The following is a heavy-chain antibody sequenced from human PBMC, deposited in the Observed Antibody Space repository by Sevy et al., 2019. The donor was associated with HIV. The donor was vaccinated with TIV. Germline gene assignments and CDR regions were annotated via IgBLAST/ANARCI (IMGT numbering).Heavy chain of an antibody. D-gene: IGHD5-18*01. J-gene: IGHJ4*02. V-gene: IGHV3-7*01. CDR1: GFTFSVYW. Sequence: GGSLRLSCAASGFTFSVYWMNWVRQAPGKGLEWVATMKEDGSEKYYVDSVKGQFTISRDNAKNSLYLQMNSLRAEDTAVYYCVREGVGGYSYSLDYWGQGTLVTVSS. CDR2: MKEDGSEK. CDR3: VREGVGGYSYSLDY.